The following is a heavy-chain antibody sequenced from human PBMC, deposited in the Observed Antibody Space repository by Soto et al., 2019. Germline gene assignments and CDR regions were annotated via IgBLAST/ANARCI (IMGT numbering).Heavy chain of an antibody. J-gene: IGHJ6*03. CDR2: ISAYNGNT. V-gene: IGHV1-18*01. D-gene: IGHD6-19*01. CDR1: GYTFTSYG. CDR3: AVSFRVAGKLTSPPYSYYYMDV. Sequence: ASVKVSCKASGYTFTSYGIGWVRRAPGQGLEWMGWISAYNGNTNYAQKLQGRVTMTTDTSTSTAYMELRSLRSDDTAVYYCAVSFRVAGKLTSPPYSYYYMDVWGKGTTVTVSS.